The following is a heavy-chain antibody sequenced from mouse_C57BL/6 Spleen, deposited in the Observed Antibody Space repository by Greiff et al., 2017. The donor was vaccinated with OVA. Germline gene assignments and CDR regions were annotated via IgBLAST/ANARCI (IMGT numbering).Heavy chain of an antibody. CDR2: IYPGDGDT. Sequence: QVQLQQSGPELVKPGASVKISCKASGYAFSSSWMNWVKQRPGKGLEWIGRIYPGDGDTNYNGKFKGKATLTADKSSSTAYMHLSSLTSEDSAVYFCARGDYAYYAMDYWGQGTSVTVSS. D-gene: IGHD2-4*01. CDR3: ARGDYAYYAMDY. J-gene: IGHJ4*01. CDR1: GYAFSSSW. V-gene: IGHV1-82*01.